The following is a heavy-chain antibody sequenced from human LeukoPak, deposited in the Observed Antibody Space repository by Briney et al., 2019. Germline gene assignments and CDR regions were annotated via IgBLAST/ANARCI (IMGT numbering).Heavy chain of an antibody. CDR1: GLTFSSYA. V-gene: IGHV3-23*01. J-gene: IGHJ4*02. CDR3: AKDSTGTTGVFDY. CDR2: ITYGGGST. D-gene: IGHD1-1*01. Sequence: RGSLRLSCAASGLTFSSYAMSWVRQAPGKGLEWVSTITYGGGSTYYADSVKGRFTVSRDNSKNTLFLQMNSLRAEDTAVYYCAKDSTGTTGVFDYWGQGTLVTVSS.